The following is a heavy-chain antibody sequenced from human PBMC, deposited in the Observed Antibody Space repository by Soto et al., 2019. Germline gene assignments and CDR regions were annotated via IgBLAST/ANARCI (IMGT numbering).Heavy chain of an antibody. CDR1: VGSISSYY. D-gene: IGHD3-10*01. V-gene: IGHV4-59*13. CDR2: IYYSGST. Sequence: SETLSLTCSVSVGSISSYYWSWMRQPPGKGLEWIGYIYYSGSTNYNPSLKSRVTISVDTSKNQFSLKLSSVTAADTAVYYCARGPSPSAAGIYYYGMDVWGQGTTVTVSS. J-gene: IGHJ6*02. CDR3: ARGPSPSAAGIYYYGMDV.